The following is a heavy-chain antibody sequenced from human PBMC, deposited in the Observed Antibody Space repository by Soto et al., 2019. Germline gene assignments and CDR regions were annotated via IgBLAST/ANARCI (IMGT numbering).Heavy chain of an antibody. Sequence: EVQLVESGGGLIQPGGSLRLSCAASGFTVSSNYMSWVRQAPGKGLEWVSVIYSGGSTYYADSVKGRFTISRDNSKSTLYLQMNSLRAEDTAVYYCAREGARYSSGWYDYWGQGTLVTVSS. CDR3: AREGARYSSGWYDY. J-gene: IGHJ4*02. D-gene: IGHD6-19*01. CDR1: GFTVSSNY. V-gene: IGHV3-53*01. CDR2: IYSGGST.